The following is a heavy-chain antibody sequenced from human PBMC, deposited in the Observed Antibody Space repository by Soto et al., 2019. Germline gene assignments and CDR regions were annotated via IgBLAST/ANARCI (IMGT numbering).Heavy chain of an antibody. D-gene: IGHD6-6*01. CDR2: IYYSGST. J-gene: IGHJ4*02. CDR1: GGSISSGGYY. V-gene: IGHV4-31*03. CDR3: ARLSVGQLVFDY. Sequence: QVQLQESGPGLVKPSQTLSLTCTVSGGSISSGGYYWSWIRQHPGKGLEWIGYIYYSGSTYYNPSLKSRVTISVDTSKNQFSLKLSSVTAADTAVDYCARLSVGQLVFDYWGQGTLVTVSS.